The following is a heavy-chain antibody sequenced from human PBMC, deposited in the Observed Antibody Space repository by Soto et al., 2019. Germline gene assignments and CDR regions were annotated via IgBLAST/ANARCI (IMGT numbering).Heavy chain of an antibody. CDR1: GYTFTGYY. CDR3: ARDQVPYYYDSSDPVDAFDI. Sequence: ASVKVSCKASGYTFTGYYMHWVRQAPGQGLEWMGWINPNSGSTSYAQKFQGRVTMTRDTSTSTVYMELSSLRSEDTAVYYCARDQVPYYYDSSDPVDAFDIWGQGTMVTVSS. D-gene: IGHD3-22*01. V-gene: IGHV1-46*01. J-gene: IGHJ3*02. CDR2: INPNSGST.